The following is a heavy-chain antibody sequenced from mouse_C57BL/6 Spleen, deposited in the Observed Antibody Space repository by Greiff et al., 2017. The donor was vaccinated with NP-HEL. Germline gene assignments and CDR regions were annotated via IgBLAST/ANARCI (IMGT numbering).Heavy chain of an antibody. V-gene: IGHV1-26*01. CDR1: GYTFTDYY. J-gene: IGHJ2*01. CDR3: ARGYYGSSWDY. CDR2: INPNNGGT. D-gene: IGHD1-1*01. Sequence: VQLQQSGPELVKPGASVKISCKASGYTFTDYYMNWVKQSHGKSLEWIGDINPNNGGTSYNQKFKGKATLTVDKSSSTAYMELRSLTSEDSAVYYCARGYYGSSWDYWGQGTTLTVSS.